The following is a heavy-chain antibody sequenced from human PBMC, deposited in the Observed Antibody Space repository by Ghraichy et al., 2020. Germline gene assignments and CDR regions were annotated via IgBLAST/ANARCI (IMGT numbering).Heavy chain of an antibody. V-gene: IGHV1-46*01. J-gene: IGHJ4*02. CDR3: ARDFEGTVADPLYYFDY. CDR1: GYTFTSYY. Sequence: ASVKVSCKASGYTFTSYYMHWVRQAPGQGLEWMGIINPSGGSTSYAQKFQGRVTMTRDTSTSTVYMELSSLRSEDTAVYYCARDFEGTVADPLYYFDYWGQGTLVTVSS. CDR2: INPSGGST. D-gene: IGHD4-23*01.